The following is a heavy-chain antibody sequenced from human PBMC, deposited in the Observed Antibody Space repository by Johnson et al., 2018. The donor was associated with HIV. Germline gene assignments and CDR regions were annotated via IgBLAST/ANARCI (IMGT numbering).Heavy chain of an antibody. D-gene: IGHD6-13*01. J-gene: IGHJ3*02. V-gene: IGHV3-15*01. CDR1: GFTFTNAW. CDR2: IKRQIDGGAT. CDR3: STDLAAVGSGVFDI. Sequence: EVQLVESGGGLVKPGGSLRLSCAASGFTFTNAWMSWVRQAPGKGLEWVGRIKRQIDGGATDYAAPVKGRFTISRDDSEYTLYLQMNSLKAEDTAVYYCSTDLAAVGSGVFDIWGQGTMVTVSS.